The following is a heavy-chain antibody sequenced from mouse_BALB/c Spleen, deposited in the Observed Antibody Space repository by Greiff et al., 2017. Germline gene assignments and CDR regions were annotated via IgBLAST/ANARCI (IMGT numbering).Heavy chain of an antibody. V-gene: IGHV3-2*02. J-gene: IGHJ4*01. Sequence: EVKLQESGPGLVKPSQSLSLTCTVTGYSITSDYAWNWIRQFPGNKLEWMGYISYSGSTSYNPSLKSRISITRDTSKNQFFLQLNSVTTEDTATYYCARSGYYFYYAMDYWGQGTSVTVSS. CDR3: ARSGYYFYYAMDY. CDR1: GYSITSDYA. CDR2: ISYSGST. D-gene: IGHD2-3*01.